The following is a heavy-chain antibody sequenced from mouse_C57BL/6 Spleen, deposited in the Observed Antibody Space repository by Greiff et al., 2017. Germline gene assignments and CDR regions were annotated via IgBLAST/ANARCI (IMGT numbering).Heavy chain of an antibody. D-gene: IGHD1-1*01. CDR1: GYSFTDYN. CDR2: INPNYGTT. CDR3: AREGITTVVGYFDY. J-gene: IGHJ2*01. Sequence: VQLKQSGPELVKPGASVKISCKASGYSFTDYNMNWVKQSNGKSLEWIGVINPNYGTTSYNQKFKGKATLTVDQSSSTAYMQLNSLTSEDSAVYYCAREGITTVVGYFDYWGQGTTLTVSS. V-gene: IGHV1-39*01.